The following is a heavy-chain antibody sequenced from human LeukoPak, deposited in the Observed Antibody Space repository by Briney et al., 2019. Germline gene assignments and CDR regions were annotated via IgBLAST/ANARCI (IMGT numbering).Heavy chain of an antibody. V-gene: IGHV3-74*01. J-gene: IGHJ5*02. CDR2: INSDGINT. CDR1: GFTFGTYW. Sequence: GGSLRLSCGASGFTFGTYWMHWVRQAPGKGLVWVSRINSDGINTSYADSVKGRFTISRDNTKNTLNLQMNSLRAEDTAVYYCARDLGQYYDTSDNWFDPWGQGTLVTVSS. D-gene: IGHD3-22*01. CDR3: ARDLGQYYDTSDNWFDP.